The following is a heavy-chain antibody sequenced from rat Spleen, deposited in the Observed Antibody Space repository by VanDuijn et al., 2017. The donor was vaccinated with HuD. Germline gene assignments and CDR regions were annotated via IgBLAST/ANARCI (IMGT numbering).Heavy chain of an antibody. CDR2: ISTGGGNP. Sequence: EVQLVESGGGLVQPGRSLKISCAASGFIFSDYHLAWVRQAPTKGLEWVASISTGGGNPYYRDSVKGRFSISRDDAKSTLYLQMNSLRSEDTATYYCTRVGSSPYFDYWGQGVMVTVSS. V-gene: IGHV5-25*01. CDR3: TRVGSSPYFDY. D-gene: IGHD1-2*01. CDR1: GFIFSDYH. J-gene: IGHJ2*01.